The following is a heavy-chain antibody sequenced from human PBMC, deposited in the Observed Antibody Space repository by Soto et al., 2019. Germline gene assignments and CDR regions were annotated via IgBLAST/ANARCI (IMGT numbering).Heavy chain of an antibody. CDR1: GGSISSYY. CDR3: TSSTVTTWGYYYYGMDV. CDR2: IYYSGST. Sequence: QVQLQESGPGLVKPSETLSLTCTVSGGSISSYYWSWIRQPPGKGLEWIGYIYYSGSTNYNPSLKSRVTISVDTSKNQFSRKLSSVPAADTAVYYCTSSTVTTWGYYYYGMDVWGQGTTVTVSS. J-gene: IGHJ6*02. D-gene: IGHD4-17*01. V-gene: IGHV4-59*08.